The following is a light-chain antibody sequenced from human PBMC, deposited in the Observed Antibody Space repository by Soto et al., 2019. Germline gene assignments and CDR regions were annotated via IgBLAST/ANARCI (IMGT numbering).Light chain of an antibody. CDR2: EVS. Sequence: QSVLTQPASVSGSPGQSITISCTGTTSDVGGYNYVSWYQQHPGKVPKLIIFEVSNRFSGSKSGNTASLTISGLQAEDEAEYYCSSYTSTNTYVFGTGTKLTVL. V-gene: IGLV2-14*01. CDR1: TSDVGGYNY. J-gene: IGLJ1*01. CDR3: SSYTSTNTYV.